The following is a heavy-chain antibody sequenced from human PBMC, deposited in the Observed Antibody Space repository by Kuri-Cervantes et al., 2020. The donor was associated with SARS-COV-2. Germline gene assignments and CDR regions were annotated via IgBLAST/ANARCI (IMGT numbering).Heavy chain of an antibody. Sequence: GGSLRLSCAASGFTVSSNYMSWFRQAPGKGLEWVGFIRSKAYGGTTEYAASVKGRFTISRDDSKSIAYLQMNSLKTEDTAVYYCTRGTIAAAGSLDYWGQGTLVTVSS. J-gene: IGHJ4*02. V-gene: IGHV3-49*03. CDR3: TRGTIAAAGSLDY. D-gene: IGHD6-13*01. CDR1: GFTVSSNY. CDR2: IRSKAYGGTT.